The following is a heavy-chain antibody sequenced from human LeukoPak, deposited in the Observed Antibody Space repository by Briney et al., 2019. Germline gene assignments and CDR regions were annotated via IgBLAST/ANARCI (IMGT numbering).Heavy chain of an antibody. J-gene: IGHJ4*02. CDR2: IFYSGST. D-gene: IGHD6-13*01. Sequence: PSETLSLTCTVSGGSISSSSFYWGWIRQPPGKGLEWIGTIFYSGSTYYNPSLKSRVTISVDTSKNQFSLKLSSVTAADTAVYYCAREGAAAELLPFSYWGQGTLVTVSS. V-gene: IGHV4-39*07. CDR1: GGSISSSSFY. CDR3: AREGAAAELLPFSY.